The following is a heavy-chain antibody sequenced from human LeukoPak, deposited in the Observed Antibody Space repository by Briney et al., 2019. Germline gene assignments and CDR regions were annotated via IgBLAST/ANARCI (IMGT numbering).Heavy chain of an antibody. V-gene: IGHV3-30*03. CDR1: GFTFSSFG. J-gene: IGHJ6*03. Sequence: GGSLRLSCAASGFTFSSFGMHWLRQAPGKGLEWVAVIPNDRRNNYYADSVKGRFTISRDNSKNTLYLQMNSLRAEDTAVYYCARADIVVVPATRWGVVYYYYYYMDVWGKGTTVTVSS. D-gene: IGHD2-2*01. CDR2: IPNDRRNN. CDR3: ARADIVVVPATRWGVVYYYYYYMDV.